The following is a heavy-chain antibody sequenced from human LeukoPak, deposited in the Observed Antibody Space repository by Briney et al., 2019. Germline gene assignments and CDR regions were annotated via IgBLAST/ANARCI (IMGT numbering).Heavy chain of an antibody. D-gene: IGHD1-1*01. CDR1: EYTFTGYY. J-gene: IGHJ1*01. V-gene: IGHV1-2*02. CDR2: INPNSGGT. CDR3: ATSRNWNDLDFHH. Sequence: ASVKVSCKGSEYTFTGYYMHWVRQAPGQGLEWMGWINPNSGGTNYAQKFQARVTMTRDTSISTAYMEASRLRSDDTAVYYCATSRNWNDLDFHHWGQGTLVTVSS.